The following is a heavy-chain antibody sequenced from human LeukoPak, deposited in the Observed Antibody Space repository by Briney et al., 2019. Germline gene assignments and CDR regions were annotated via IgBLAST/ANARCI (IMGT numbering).Heavy chain of an antibody. CDR1: GGSISSSSYY. J-gene: IGHJ4*02. Sequence: SETLSLTCTVSGGSISSSSYYWGWIRQPPGKGLEWIGSIYYSGSTYYNPSLKSRVTISVDTSKNQFSLKLSSVTAADTAVYYCARFPRDGTFDYWGQGTLVTVSS. D-gene: IGHD1-1*01. CDR3: ARFPRDGTFDY. V-gene: IGHV4-39*07. CDR2: IYYSGST.